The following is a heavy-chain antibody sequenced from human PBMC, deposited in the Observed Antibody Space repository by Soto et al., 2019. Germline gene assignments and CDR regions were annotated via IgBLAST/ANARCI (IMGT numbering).Heavy chain of an antibody. CDR3: AKRTYYDILTGPWGYGMDV. J-gene: IGHJ6*02. CDR2: ISGSGGST. Sequence: AISGSGGSTYYADSVKGRFTISRDNSKNTLYLQMNSLRAEDTAVYYCAKRTYYDILTGPWGYGMDVWGQGTTVTVSS. V-gene: IGHV3-23*01. D-gene: IGHD3-9*01.